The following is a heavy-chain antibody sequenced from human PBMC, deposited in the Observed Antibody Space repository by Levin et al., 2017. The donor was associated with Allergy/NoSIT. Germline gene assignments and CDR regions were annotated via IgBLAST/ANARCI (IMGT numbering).Heavy chain of an antibody. V-gene: IGHV4-59*01. CDR2: IYYSGST. Sequence: SETLSLTCTVSGGSISSYYWSWIRQPPGKGLEWIGYIYYSGSTNYNPSLKSRVTISVDTSKNQFSLKLSSVTAADTAVYYCARAKFGGDAFDIWGQGTMVTVSS. CDR3: ARAKFGGDAFDI. J-gene: IGHJ3*02. D-gene: IGHD3-10*01. CDR1: GGSISSYY.